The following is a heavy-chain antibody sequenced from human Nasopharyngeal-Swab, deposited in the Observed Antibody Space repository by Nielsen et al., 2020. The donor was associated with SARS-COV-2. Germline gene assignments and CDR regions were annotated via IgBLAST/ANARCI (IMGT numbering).Heavy chain of an antibody. V-gene: IGHV4-39*07. D-gene: IGHD6-13*01. CDR3: VGSSWYGDYYYYYGMDV. J-gene: IGHJ6*02. CDR1: GGSISSSSYY. CDR2: IYYSGST. Sequence: SETLSLTCTVSGGSISSSSYYWGRIRQPPGKGLEWIGSIYYSGSTYYNPSLKSRVIISVDTSKNQFSLKLSSVTAADTAVYYCVGSSWYGDYYYYYGMDVWGQGTTVTVSS.